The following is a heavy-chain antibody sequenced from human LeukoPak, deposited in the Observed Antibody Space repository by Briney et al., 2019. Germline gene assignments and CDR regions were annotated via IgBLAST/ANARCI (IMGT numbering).Heavy chain of an antibody. CDR2: ISAYNGNT. D-gene: IGHD3-22*01. V-gene: IGHV1-18*01. CDR3: ARGYYYDSSGYYYFDY. CDR1: GYTLTSYG. Sequence: GASVKVSCKASGYTLTSYGISWVRQAPGQGLEWMGWISAYNGNTNYAQKLQGRVTMTTDTSTSTAYMELRSLRSDDTAVYYCARGYYYDSSGYYYFDYWGQGTLVTVSS. J-gene: IGHJ4*02.